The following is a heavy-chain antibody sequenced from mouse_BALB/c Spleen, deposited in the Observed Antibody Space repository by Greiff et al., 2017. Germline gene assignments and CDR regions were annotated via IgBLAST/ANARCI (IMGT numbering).Heavy chain of an antibody. CDR2: ISSGGGST. CDR3: ARHDGSSHWYFDV. V-gene: IGHV5-12-1*01. D-gene: IGHD1-1*01. J-gene: IGHJ1*01. Sequence: EVQRVESGGGLVKPGGSLKLSCAASGFAFSSYDMSWVRQTPEKRLEWVAYISSGGGSTYYPDTVKGRFTISRDNAKNTLYLQMSSLKSEDTAMYYCARHDGSSHWYFDVWGAGTTVTVSS. CDR1: GFAFSSYD.